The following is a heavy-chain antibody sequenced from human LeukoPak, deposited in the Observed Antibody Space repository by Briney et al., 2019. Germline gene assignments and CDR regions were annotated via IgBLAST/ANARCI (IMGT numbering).Heavy chain of an antibody. CDR1: GDSISSYY. CDR3: GRSLRTTVTTYDY. V-gene: IGHV4-59*01. Sequence: RSSETLSLTCAVSGDSISSYYWSWIRQPPGKGLEWIGYIHSSGSTNCSPSLKSRVTISRDTSKRQLSLRVHSVTAAETAVYYCGRSLRTTVTTYDYWGRGTLVTVSS. J-gene: IGHJ4*02. D-gene: IGHD4-11*01. CDR2: IHSSGST.